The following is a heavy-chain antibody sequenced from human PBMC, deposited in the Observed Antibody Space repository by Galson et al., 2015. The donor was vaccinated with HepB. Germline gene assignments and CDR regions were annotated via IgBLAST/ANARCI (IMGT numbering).Heavy chain of an antibody. V-gene: IGHV3-23*01. CDR2: IIGSGLNT. CDR3: AKYSRSSWGSPFDY. Sequence: SLRLSCAASGFTFSTYAMTWVRQAPGKGLEWVSSIIGSGLNTYYADSVKGRFTISRDNSKNTLYLQMNSLTDEDTALYYCAKYSRSSWGSPFDYSSQGALIPVSS. D-gene: IGHD6-6*01. CDR1: GFTFSTYA. J-gene: IGHJ4*02.